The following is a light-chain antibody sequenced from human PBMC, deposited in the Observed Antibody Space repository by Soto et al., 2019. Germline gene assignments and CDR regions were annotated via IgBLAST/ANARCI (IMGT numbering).Light chain of an antibody. CDR1: SSDVGFYNH. J-gene: IGLJ2*01. V-gene: IGLV2-14*01. CDR3: SSYTSSSSLAI. CDR2: EVT. Sequence: QSVLTQPASVSGSPGQSITISCSGTSSDVGFYNHVSWYQQHPGEAPKLLIYEVTIRPSGGSNRFSGSKSGNTASLTVSGLQAEDEGDYYCSSYTSSSSLAIFGGGTKVTVL.